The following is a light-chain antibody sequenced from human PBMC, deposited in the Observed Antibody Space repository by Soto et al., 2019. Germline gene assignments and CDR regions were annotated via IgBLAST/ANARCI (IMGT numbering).Light chain of an antibody. V-gene: IGKV3-20*01. Sequence: EIVLTQSPGTLSLSPGERATLSCRASQSVSSSYLAWYQQKPGQAPRLLIYGASSRATGIPDRFSGSGSGTDFTLTISRLEPEDFAFYYCQQYGSSPRYTFVQGTKLEIK. CDR3: QQYGSSPRYT. J-gene: IGKJ2*01. CDR1: QSVSSSY. CDR2: GAS.